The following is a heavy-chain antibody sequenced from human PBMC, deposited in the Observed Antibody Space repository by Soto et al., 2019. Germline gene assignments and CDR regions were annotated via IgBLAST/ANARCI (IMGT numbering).Heavy chain of an antibody. Sequence: SETLSLTCTVSGGSISSYYWSWIRQPPGKGLEWIGYIYYSGSTNYNPSLKSRVTISVDTSKNQFSLKLSSVTAADTAVYYCASAEDYYGSGSYYTIDYWGQGTLVTVSS. CDR3: ASAEDYYGSGSYYTIDY. V-gene: IGHV4-59*01. J-gene: IGHJ4*02. CDR1: GGSISSYY. CDR2: IYYSGST. D-gene: IGHD3-10*01.